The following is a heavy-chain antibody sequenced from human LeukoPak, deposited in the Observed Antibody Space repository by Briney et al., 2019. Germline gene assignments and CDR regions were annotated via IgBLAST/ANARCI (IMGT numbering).Heavy chain of an antibody. CDR1: GYTFTGYY. CDR2: INPNSGGT. J-gene: IGHJ4*02. Sequence: ASVKVSCKASGYTFTGYYMYWVRQAPGQGLEWMGWINPNSGGTNYAQKFQGRVTMTRDTSISTAYMELSRLRPEDTAVYYCAKDRGYYGSGSYTDYWGQGTLVTVSS. D-gene: IGHD3-10*01. CDR3: AKDRGYYGSGSYTDY. V-gene: IGHV1-2*02.